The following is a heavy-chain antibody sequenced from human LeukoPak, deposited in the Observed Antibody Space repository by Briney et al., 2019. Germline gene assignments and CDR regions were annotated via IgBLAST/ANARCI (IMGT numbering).Heavy chain of an antibody. CDR3: ARDHWDYGDHQGGYYYYYYMDV. Sequence: PGGSLRLSCAASGFTFSDYYMSWIRQAPGKGLEWVSYISSSGSTIYYADSVKGRFTISRDNAKNSLYLQMNSLRAEDTAVYYCARDHWDYGDHQGGYYYYYYMDVWGKGTTVTVSS. J-gene: IGHJ6*03. CDR1: GFTFSDYY. D-gene: IGHD4-17*01. CDR2: ISSSGSTI. V-gene: IGHV3-11*04.